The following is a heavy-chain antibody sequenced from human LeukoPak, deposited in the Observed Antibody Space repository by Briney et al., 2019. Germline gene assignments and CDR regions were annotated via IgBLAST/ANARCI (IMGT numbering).Heavy chain of an antibody. CDR2: INPNSGGT. J-gene: IGHJ5*02. V-gene: IGHV1-2*02. CDR1: GYTFTGYY. CDR3: ARGNRYGSGFDNWFDP. D-gene: IGHD3-10*01. Sequence: ASVKVSCKASGYTFTGYYMRWVRQAPGQGLEWMGWINPNSGGTNYAQKFQGRVTMTRDTSISTAYMELSRLRSDDTAVYYCARGNRYGSGFDNWFDPWGQGTLVTVSS.